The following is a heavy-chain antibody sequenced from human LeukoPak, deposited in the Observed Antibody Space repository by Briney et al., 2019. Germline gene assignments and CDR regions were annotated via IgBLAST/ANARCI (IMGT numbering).Heavy chain of an antibody. CDR1: GLIFNTYW. J-gene: IGHJ4*02. V-gene: IGHV3-49*04. CDR3: TRVMASSINPGYCSSTSCGGFDY. D-gene: IGHD2-2*01. Sequence: GGSLRLSCGASGLIFNTYWMSWVRQAPGKGLEWVGFIRSKAYGGTTEYAASVKGRFTISRDDSKSIAYLQMNSLKTEDTAVYYCTRVMASSINPGYCSSTSCGGFDYWGQGTLVTVSS. CDR2: IRSKAYGGTT.